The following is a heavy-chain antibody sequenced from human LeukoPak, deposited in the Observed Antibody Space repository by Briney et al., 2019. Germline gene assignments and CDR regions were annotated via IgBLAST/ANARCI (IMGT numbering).Heavy chain of an antibody. CDR1: GYTFTGYY. D-gene: IGHD3-3*01. J-gene: IGHJ4*02. Sequence: ASVKVSCKASGYTFTGYYTHWVRQAAGQGLEGLGRINPNSGGTNYAQKFQGRVTMTRDTSISTAYMELSRLRSDDTAVYYCARVGVICDFWSGPRYWGQGTLVTVSS. V-gene: IGHV1-2*06. CDR2: INPNSGGT. CDR3: ARVGVICDFWSGPRY.